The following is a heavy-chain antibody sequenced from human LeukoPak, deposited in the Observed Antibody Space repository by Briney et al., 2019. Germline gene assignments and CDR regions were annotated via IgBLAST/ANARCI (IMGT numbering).Heavy chain of an antibody. V-gene: IGHV4-34*01. CDR1: GGFFSGYY. J-gene: IGHJ6*02. CDR2: INHSGST. D-gene: IGHD3-22*01. Sequence: SETLSLTCAVYGGFFSGYYWSWIRQPPGKGLEWIGEINHSGSTNYNPSLKSRVTISVDTSKNQFSLKLSSVTAADTAVYYCARGLRYDSSGYYHYYYYGMDVWGQGTTVTVSS. CDR3: ARGLRYDSSGYYHYYYYGMDV.